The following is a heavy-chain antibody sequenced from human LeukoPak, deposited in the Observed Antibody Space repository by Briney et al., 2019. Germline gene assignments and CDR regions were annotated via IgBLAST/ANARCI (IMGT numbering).Heavy chain of an antibody. Sequence: SQTLSLTCTVSGGSISSGDYYWSWIRQPPGKGLEWIGYIYYSGSTYYNPSLKSRVTISVDTSKNQFSLKLSSVTAADTAVYYCARVDSGGDYGFRAFDIWGQGTMVTVSS. CDR2: IYYSGST. V-gene: IGHV4-30-4*01. CDR3: ARVDSGGDYGFRAFDI. CDR1: GGSISSGDYY. D-gene: IGHD4-17*01. J-gene: IGHJ3*02.